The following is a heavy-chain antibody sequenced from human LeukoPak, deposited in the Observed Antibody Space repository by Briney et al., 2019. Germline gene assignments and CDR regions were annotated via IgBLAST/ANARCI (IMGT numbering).Heavy chain of an antibody. D-gene: IGHD3-9*01. CDR1: GGTFSSYA. Sequence: ASVKVSCKASGGTFSSYAISWVRQAPGQGLEWMGGIIPIFGTANYAQKFQGGVTITADESTSTAYMELSSLRSEDTAVYYCARSQPLRYFDWLLGNWFDPWGQGTLVTVSS. V-gene: IGHV1-69*13. CDR2: IIPIFGTA. CDR3: ARSQPLRYFDWLLGNWFDP. J-gene: IGHJ5*02.